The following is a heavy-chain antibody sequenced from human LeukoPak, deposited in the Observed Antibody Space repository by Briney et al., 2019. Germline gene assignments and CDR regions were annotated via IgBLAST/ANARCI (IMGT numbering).Heavy chain of an antibody. D-gene: IGHD2-21*02. V-gene: IGHV3-11*06. Sequence: SLRLSCAASGFTFSDYYMSWIRQAPGKGLEWVSYISSSSSYTNYADSVKGRFTISRDNAKNSLYLQMNSLRAEDTAVYYCARVPSSISSTAIIFYYFDYWGQGTLVTVSS. CDR1: GFTFSDYY. CDR3: ARVPSSISSTAIIFYYFDY. CDR2: ISSSSSYT. J-gene: IGHJ4*02.